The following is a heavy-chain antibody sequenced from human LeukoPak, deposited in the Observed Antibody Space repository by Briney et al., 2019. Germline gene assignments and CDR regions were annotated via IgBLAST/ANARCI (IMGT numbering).Heavy chain of an antibody. Sequence: PSETLSLTCTVSGGSISSPYWTWIRQPAGKGLEWIGRFYTSGIANYNPSLKSRVTMSVDTSKNQFSLKVTSVTAADTAIYYCARDYGVRFGERYYYNGMDVWGQGISVTVSS. V-gene: IGHV4-4*07. CDR2: FYTSGIA. D-gene: IGHD3-10*01. CDR1: GGSISSPY. CDR3: ARDYGVRFGERYYYNGMDV. J-gene: IGHJ6*02.